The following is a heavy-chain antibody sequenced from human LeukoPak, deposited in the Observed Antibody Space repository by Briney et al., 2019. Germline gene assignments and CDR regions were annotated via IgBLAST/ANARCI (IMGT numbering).Heavy chain of an antibody. CDR1: RGSICSSY. CDR3: ARDPTGTTPYYIDL. V-gene: IGHV4-59*01. D-gene: IGHD1-1*01. CDR2: IYYSGGT. Sequence: SGTLSLTSAVPRGSICSSYWSWIRQPPGKGLEWSGYIYYSGGTNYNPSLNSRITISVDTSKNQCSRKLSSVTAADTAVYYCARDPTGTTPYYIDLWGPGTLVTVSS. J-gene: IGHJ4*02.